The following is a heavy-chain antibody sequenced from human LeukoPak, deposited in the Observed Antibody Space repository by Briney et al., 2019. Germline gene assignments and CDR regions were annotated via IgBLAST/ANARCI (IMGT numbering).Heavy chain of an antibody. V-gene: IGHV4-59*01. CDR2: IYYSGNT. J-gene: IGHJ5*02. Sequence: SETLSLTCTVSGGSIVSYYWSWIRQSPGKGLEWIGYIYYSGNTNYNPSLKSRVTISVDTSKNQFSLKLSSVTAADTAVYYCARGPPGGQFDPWGQGTLVTVSS. D-gene: IGHD3-10*01. CDR1: GGSIVSYY. CDR3: ARGPPGGQFDP.